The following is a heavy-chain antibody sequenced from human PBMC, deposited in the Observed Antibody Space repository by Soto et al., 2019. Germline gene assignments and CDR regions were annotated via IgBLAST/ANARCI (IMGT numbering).Heavy chain of an antibody. J-gene: IGHJ5*02. CDR1: CGSISTSRSY. D-gene: IGHD2-21*01. CDR2: IFYSGST. V-gene: IGHV4-39*01. CDR3: QPTTGDTDLWFDP. Sequence: SETLSLTCNVSCGSISTSRSYWAWIRQPPGKGLEWLANIFYSGSTYYNPSLASRVTVSVDTSKNEFSLKLRSVTAADTAVYARQPTTGDTDLWFDPWGQGTLVTVSS.